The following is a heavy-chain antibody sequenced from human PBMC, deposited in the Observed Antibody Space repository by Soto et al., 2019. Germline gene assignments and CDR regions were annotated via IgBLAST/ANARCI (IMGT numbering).Heavy chain of an antibody. CDR1: GGSFSGYY. J-gene: IGHJ6*02. CDR2: INHSGST. Sequence: PSETPSLTCSVNGGSFSGYYWSWIRQPPGKGLEWIGEINHSGSTNYNPSLESRVTISVDTSKNQFPLKLSSVTAADTAVDYWASGVAVAGTTNSEWYYEGLAVWGQGTTVT. V-gene: IGHV4-34*01. D-gene: IGHD6-19*01. CDR3: ASGVAVAGTTNSEWYYEGLAV.